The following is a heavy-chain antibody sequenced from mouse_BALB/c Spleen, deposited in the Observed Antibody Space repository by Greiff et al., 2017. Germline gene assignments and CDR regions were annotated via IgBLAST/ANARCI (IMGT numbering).Heavy chain of an antibody. CDR1: GFNIKDTY. D-gene: IGHD2-2*01. V-gene: IGHV14-3*02. CDR3: ARREGYGRAMDY. CDR2: IDPANGNT. J-gene: IGHJ4*01. Sequence: VQLKQSGAELVKPGASVKLSCTASGFNIKDTYMHWVKQRPEQGLEWIGRIDPANGNTKYDPKFQGKATITADTSSNTAYLQLSSLTSEDTAVYYCARREGYGRAMDYWGQGTSVTVSS.